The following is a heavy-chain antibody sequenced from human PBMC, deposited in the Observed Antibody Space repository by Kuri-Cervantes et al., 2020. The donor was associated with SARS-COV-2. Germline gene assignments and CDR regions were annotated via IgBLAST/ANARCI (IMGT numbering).Heavy chain of an antibody. CDR3: ARGLRGSGSYSPAHYGMDV. Sequence: GESLKISCAASGFTFSNAWMSWVRQAPGKGLEWVGRIKSKTDGGTTDYAAPVKGRFTISRDNSKNTLYLQMNSLRAEGTAVYYCARGLRGSGSYSPAHYGMDVWGQGTTVTVSS. V-gene: IGHV3-15*01. J-gene: IGHJ6*02. CDR1: GFTFSNAW. CDR2: IKSKTDGGTT. D-gene: IGHD3-10*01.